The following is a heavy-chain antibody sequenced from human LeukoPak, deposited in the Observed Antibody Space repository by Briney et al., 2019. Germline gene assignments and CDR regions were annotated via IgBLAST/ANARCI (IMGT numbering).Heavy chain of an antibody. CDR1: RFIFTNYW. Sequence: GGSLRLSCAASRFIFTNYWIHWVRQAPGRGLVWVSHVNNDGSATSYADSVKGRFTISRDSAKNTVYLHMNSLRVEDTAVYYCTSFFETNWGQGTLVTVSS. V-gene: IGHV3-74*01. CDR3: TSFFETN. CDR2: VNNDGSAT. J-gene: IGHJ4*02. D-gene: IGHD2/OR15-2a*01.